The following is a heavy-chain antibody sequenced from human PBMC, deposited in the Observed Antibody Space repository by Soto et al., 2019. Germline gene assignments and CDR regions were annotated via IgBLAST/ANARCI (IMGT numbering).Heavy chain of an antibody. CDR2: MYHTGIT. CDR1: RGSIRIING. Sequence: QVQLQESGPGLVKPSGTLSLTCAVSRGSIRIINGWSWVRQSPGKGLEWIGAMYHTGITNYSPSLKSRVTMSVDKSKNQFSLKLSSVTAADTAVYYCARESYNESNVGYFDLWGRGTLVSVSS. J-gene: IGHJ2*01. V-gene: IGHV4-4*02. D-gene: IGHD1-1*01. CDR3: ARESYNESNVGYFDL.